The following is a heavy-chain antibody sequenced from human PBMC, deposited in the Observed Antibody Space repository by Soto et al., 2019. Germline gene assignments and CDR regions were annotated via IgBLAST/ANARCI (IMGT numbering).Heavy chain of an antibody. CDR2: ITTSDDIT. CDR1: GFIFKDFA. Sequence: EVQLFESGGGLVEPGESLRLSCAASGFIFKDFAMSWVRQAPAKGLEWVSTITTSDDITYSADSVRGRFTISRDNSANTLFLQMSSLRGDDTATYYCTKGDSSGYFDPSSGYSTPDHWGQGTLVTVSS. V-gene: IGHV3-23*01. D-gene: IGHD3-3*01. CDR3: TKGDSSGYFDPSSGYSTPDH. J-gene: IGHJ5*02.